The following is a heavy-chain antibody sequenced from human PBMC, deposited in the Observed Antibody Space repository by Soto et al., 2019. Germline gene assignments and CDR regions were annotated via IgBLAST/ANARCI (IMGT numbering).Heavy chain of an antibody. CDR2: ISWNSGSI. CDR1: GFTFDDYA. Sequence: EVQLVESGGGLVQPGRSLRLSCAASGFTFDDYAMHWVRQAPGKGLEWVSGISWNSGSIGYADSVKGRFTISRDNAKNSLYLQMNSLRAEDTAWYYCAKVRSVTDDAFDIWGQGTMVTVS. V-gene: IGHV3-9*01. CDR3: AKVRSVTDDAFDI. D-gene: IGHD4-17*01. J-gene: IGHJ3*02.